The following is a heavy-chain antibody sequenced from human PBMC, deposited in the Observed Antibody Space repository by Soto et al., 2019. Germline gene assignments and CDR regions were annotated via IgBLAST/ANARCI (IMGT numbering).Heavy chain of an antibody. Sequence: QVQLVQSGAEVKKPGSSVKVSCKASGGTFSRYSITWVRQAPGHGLEWIGRIIPIFGIARYAQKFQGRVTITADESTSTAYMELSSLRSDDTAVYYCAWEDRDRETGLVPAAIDGMVVW. CDR2: IIPIFGIA. CDR1: GGTFSRYS. CDR3: AWEDRDRETGLVPAAIDGMVV. J-gene: IGHJ6*01. D-gene: IGHD2-2*01. V-gene: IGHV1-69*02.